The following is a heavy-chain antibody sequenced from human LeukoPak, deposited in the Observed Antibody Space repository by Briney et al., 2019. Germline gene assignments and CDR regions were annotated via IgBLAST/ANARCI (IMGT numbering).Heavy chain of an antibody. V-gene: IGHV4-59*01. D-gene: IGHD2-2*01. CDR1: GGSFSGYY. Sequence: PSETLSLTCAVYGGSFSGYYWSWIRQPPGKGLEWIGYIYYSGSTNYNPSLKSRVTISVDTSKNQFSLKLSSVTAADTAVYYCARSHGVVPAATLFDYYYGMDVWGQGTTVTVSS. J-gene: IGHJ6*02. CDR2: IYYSGST. CDR3: ARSHGVVPAATLFDYYYGMDV.